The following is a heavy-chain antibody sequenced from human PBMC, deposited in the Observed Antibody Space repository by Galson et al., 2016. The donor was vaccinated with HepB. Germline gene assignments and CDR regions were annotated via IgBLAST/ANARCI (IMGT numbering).Heavy chain of an antibody. CDR1: GFTFSNYA. D-gene: IGHD5-12*01. Sequence: SLRLSCAVSGFTFSNYAMTWVRQAPGKGLEWVSVISGGRGSGSIYYTDSVKGWFTISRDRSKNTLYLQMDSLRAEDTAIYYCAKAGSGYSENYFDYWGQGTLVTVSS. CDR2: ISGGRGSGSI. CDR3: AKAGSGYSENYFDY. J-gene: IGHJ4*02. V-gene: IGHV3-23*01.